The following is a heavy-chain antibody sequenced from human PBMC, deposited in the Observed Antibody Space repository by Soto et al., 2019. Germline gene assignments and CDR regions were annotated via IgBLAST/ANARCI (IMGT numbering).Heavy chain of an antibody. V-gene: IGHV3-23*01. J-gene: IGHJ3*02. CDR2: ISGRGGST. CDR1: GFTFSSYA. Sequence: EVQLLESGGGLVQPGGSLRLSCAASGFTFSSYAMSWVRQAPGKGLEWVSAISGRGGSTYYADSVKGRFTISRDNSKNTLYLQMNSLRAEDTAVYYCARATTVTSDAFDIWGQGTMVTVSS. CDR3: ARATTVTSDAFDI. D-gene: IGHD4-17*01.